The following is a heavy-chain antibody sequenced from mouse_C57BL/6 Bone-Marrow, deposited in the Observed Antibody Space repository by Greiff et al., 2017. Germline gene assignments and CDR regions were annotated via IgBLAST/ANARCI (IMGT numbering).Heavy chain of an antibody. J-gene: IGHJ1*03. CDR3: ARWSGYFDV. CDR2: IYPRSGST. Sequence: VNVVESGAELARPGASVKLSCKASGYTFTSYGISWVKQRTGQGLEWIGEIYPRSGSTYYNEQFKGKATLTADKSSSTACMELRSLTSEDSAVYFCARWSGYFDVWGTGTTVTVSS. CDR1: GYTFTSYG. V-gene: IGHV1-81*01.